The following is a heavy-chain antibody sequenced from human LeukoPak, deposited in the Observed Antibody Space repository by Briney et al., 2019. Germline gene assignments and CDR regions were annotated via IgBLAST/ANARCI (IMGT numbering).Heavy chain of an antibody. D-gene: IGHD4-17*01. CDR2: IYHSGST. CDR3: ARDYGIDRAFDI. J-gene: IGHJ3*02. CDR1: GGSISSGGYS. V-gene: IGHV4-30-2*01. Sequence: SETLSLTCAVSGGSISSGGYSWSWIRQPPGKGLEWIGYIYHSGSTYYNPSLKSRVTISVDRSKNQFSLKLSSVTAADTAVYYCARDYGIDRAFDIWGQGTMVTVSS.